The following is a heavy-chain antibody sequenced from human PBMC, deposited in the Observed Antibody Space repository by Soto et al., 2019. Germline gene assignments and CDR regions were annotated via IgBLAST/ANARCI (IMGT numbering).Heavy chain of an antibody. D-gene: IGHD2-15*01. CDR2: IYSTGSS. J-gene: IGHJ4*02. Sequence: SETLSLTCAVSGDSISNHYCSWIRQPPGKGLEWIGYIYSTGSSNYSPSLKGRVTISIDTSKNQFSLRLSSVTAADTAVYYCARYYCTGGTCYHFEYWGQGILVTVSS. CDR1: GDSISNHY. CDR3: ARYYCTGGTCYHFEY. V-gene: IGHV4-59*08.